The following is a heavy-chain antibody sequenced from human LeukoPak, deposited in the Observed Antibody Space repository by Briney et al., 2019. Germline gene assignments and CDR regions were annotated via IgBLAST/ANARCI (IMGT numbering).Heavy chain of an antibody. V-gene: IGHV3-21*01. CDR2: ISSSSGYM. D-gene: IGHD1-14*01. J-gene: IGHJ6*03. CDR3: ARAGAGSNYYYFMDL. Sequence: GGSLRLSCAASGFAFTIYSMNWVRQAPGKGQEWVSSISSSSGYMNYADSVKGRFTISRDNAKNSLYLQVNSLRAEDTAVYYCARAGAGSNYYYFMDLWGKGTTVTVSS. CDR1: GFAFTIYS.